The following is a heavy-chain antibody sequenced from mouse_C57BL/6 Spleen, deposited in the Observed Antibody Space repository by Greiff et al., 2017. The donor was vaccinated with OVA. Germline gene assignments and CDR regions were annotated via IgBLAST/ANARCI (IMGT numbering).Heavy chain of an antibody. CDR3: AREGKIITTVQAWFAY. D-gene: IGHD1-1*01. Sequence: EVMLVESGGGLVKPGGSLKLSCAASGFTFSSYAMSWVRQTPEKRLEWVATISDGGSYTYYPDNVKGRFTISRDNAKNNLYLQMSHLKSEDTAMYYGAREGKIITTVQAWFAYWGQGTLVTVSA. CDR2: ISDGGSYT. V-gene: IGHV5-4*03. J-gene: IGHJ3*01. CDR1: GFTFSSYA.